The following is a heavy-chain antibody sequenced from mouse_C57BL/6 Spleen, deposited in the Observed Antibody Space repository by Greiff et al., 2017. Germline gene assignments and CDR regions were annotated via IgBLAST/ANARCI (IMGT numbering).Heavy chain of an antibody. V-gene: IGHV1-53*01. CDR3: ARSRPIYYGNYDAMDY. CDR1: GYTFTSYW. Sequence: QVQLKQPGTELVKPGASVKLSCKASGYTFTSYWMHWVKQRPGQGLEWIGNINPSNGGTNYNEKFKSKATLTVDKSSSTAYMQLSSLTSEDSAVYYCARSRPIYYGNYDAMDYWGQGTSVTVSS. CDR2: INPSNGGT. D-gene: IGHD2-1*01. J-gene: IGHJ4*01.